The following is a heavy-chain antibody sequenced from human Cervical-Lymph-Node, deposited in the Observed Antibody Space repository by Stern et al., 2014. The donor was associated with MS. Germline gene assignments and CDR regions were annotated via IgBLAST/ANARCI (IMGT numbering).Heavy chain of an antibody. V-gene: IGHV1-2*02. D-gene: IGHD3-3*01. CDR3: ARGSGTAYDWRGDY. CDR2: INPNSGGT. CDR1: GYIFTDYY. J-gene: IGHJ4*01. Sequence: VHLVESGAEAKAPGASMKVSCRASGYIFTDYYLHWVRQAPGQGLEWLGWINPNSGGTNYAQNFQGRVTMTGDTSISTAYMELRWLGYADTAVYYCARGSGTAYDWRGDYWGQGTLVTVSS.